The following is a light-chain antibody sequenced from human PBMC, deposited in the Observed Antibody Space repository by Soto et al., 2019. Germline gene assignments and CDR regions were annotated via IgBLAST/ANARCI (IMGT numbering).Light chain of an antibody. CDR2: KDS. CDR1: VLAKKY. Sequence: SYELTQPSSVSVSPGQTARITCSGDVLAKKYARWFQQKPGQAPVLVIYKDSERPSGIPERFSGSSSGTTVTLTISGAQVEDEADYYCYSAADIGVVFGGGTKLTVL. CDR3: YSAADIGVV. V-gene: IGLV3-27*01. J-gene: IGLJ2*01.